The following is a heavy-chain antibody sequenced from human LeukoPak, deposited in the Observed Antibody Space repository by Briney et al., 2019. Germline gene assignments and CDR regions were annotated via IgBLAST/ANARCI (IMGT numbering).Heavy chain of an antibody. D-gene: IGHD3-10*01. CDR2: IKQDGSEK. J-gene: IGHJ4*02. Sequence: GGPLRLSCAASGFTFSSYGMHWVRQAPGKGLEWVANIKQDGSEKYYVDSVKGRFTISRDNAKNSLSLQMNGLRAEDTAVYYCARMDIGLVRDWGQGTLVTVSS. CDR1: GFTFSSYG. CDR3: ARMDIGLVRD. V-gene: IGHV3-7*01.